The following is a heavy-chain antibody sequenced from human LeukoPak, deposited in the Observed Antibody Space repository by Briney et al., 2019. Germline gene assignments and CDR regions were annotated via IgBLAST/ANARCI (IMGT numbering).Heavy chain of an antibody. V-gene: IGHV4-39*07. CDR3: ARDRSMGSGSWAFDI. Sequence: SETLSLTCTVSGGSISSSSYYWGWIRQPPGKGLEWIGSIYYSGSTYYNPSLKSRVTIPVDTSKNQFSLKLSSVTAADTAVYYCARDRSMGSGSWAFDIWGQGTMVTVSS. CDR1: GGSISSSSYY. CDR2: IYYSGST. J-gene: IGHJ3*02. D-gene: IGHD3-22*01.